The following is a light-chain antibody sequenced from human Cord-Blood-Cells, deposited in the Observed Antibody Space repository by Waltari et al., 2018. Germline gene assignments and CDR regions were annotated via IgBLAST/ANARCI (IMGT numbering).Light chain of an antibody. Sequence: QSALTQPASVSGSPGQSITISCTGTSSDVGSYNLVSWYQQHPGKAPKLMIYEGSKRPSGVSNRFSGSKSGNTASLTISGLQAEDEADYYCCSYAGSSTSFGVGTKLTVL. J-gene: IGLJ3*02. CDR3: CSYAGSSTS. CDR2: EGS. V-gene: IGLV2-23*01. CDR1: SSDVGSYNL.